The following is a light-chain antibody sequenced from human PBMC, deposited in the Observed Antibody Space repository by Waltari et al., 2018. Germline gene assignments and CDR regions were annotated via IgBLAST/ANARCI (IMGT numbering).Light chain of an antibody. CDR1: QTVTTK. CDR2: DAS. J-gene: IGKJ1*01. Sequence: ETVMTQSPDTLSVSPGERVTVSCRASQTVTTKLAWYQQKAGQAPRLLIYDASTRATGIPARFSGSGSGTEFTLTINSLQSEDSAVYFCQQYNNLPPWTFGQGTKVEIK. V-gene: IGKV3D-15*01. CDR3: QQYNNLPPWT.